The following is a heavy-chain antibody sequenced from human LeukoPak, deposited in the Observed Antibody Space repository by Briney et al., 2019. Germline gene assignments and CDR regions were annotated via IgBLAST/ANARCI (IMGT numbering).Heavy chain of an antibody. J-gene: IGHJ4*02. CDR2: IHDTGNT. V-gene: IGHV4-59*11. CDR1: SGSINNQY. D-gene: IGHD5-18*01. Sequence: SETLSLTCVVSSGSINNQYWTWIRQPPGKGLEWIGYIHDTGNTNYNPSLKSRVNISIDTSKNQFSLKLTSVTAADTAVYYCARDQVGYGLDYWGQGTLVTVSS. CDR3: ARDQVGYGLDY.